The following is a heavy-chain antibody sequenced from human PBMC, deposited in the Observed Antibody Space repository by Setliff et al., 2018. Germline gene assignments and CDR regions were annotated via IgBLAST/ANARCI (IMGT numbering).Heavy chain of an antibody. D-gene: IGHD2-8*02. CDR3: TVYNTGSSKDHY. V-gene: IGHV4-38-2*02. CDR1: GYSISSGYH. J-gene: IGHJ4*02. CDR2: MYHSGSV. Sequence: SETLSLTCTVSGYSISSGYHWGWIRQPPGKGLEWIGNMYHSGSVYYNPSLKSRVTISVDTSKNQFSLKLSSVTAAGTALYYCTVYNTGSSKDHYWGQGTPVTVSS.